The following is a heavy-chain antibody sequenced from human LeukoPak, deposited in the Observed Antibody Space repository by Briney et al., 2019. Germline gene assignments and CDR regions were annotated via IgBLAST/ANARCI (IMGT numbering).Heavy chain of an antibody. CDR2: ISGSGGST. Sequence: GGSLRLSCAASGFTFSSYAMSWVRQAPGKGLEWASAISGSGGSTYYADSVKGRFTISRDNSKNTLYLQMNSLRAEDTAVYYCAKDQGGSYKYYYYYGMDVWGQGTTVTVSS. CDR3: AKDQGGSYKYYYYYGMDV. CDR1: GFTFSSYA. V-gene: IGHV3-23*01. J-gene: IGHJ6*02. D-gene: IGHD1-26*01.